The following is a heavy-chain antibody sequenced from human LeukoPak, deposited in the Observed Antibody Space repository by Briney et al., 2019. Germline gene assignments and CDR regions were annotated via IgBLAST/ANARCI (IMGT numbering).Heavy chain of an antibody. CDR2: IGPTGSDR. CDR1: GITLSSYW. Sequence: NPGGSLRLSCAASGITLSSYWMGWVRQAPGKGLEWVASIGPTGSDRYHADSIKGRFTISRDNANNFLYLQMNSLRAEDTAVYYCATETNGRHYDYWGQGTLLTVSS. J-gene: IGHJ4*02. CDR3: ATETNGRHYDY. V-gene: IGHV3-21*06. D-gene: IGHD1-14*01.